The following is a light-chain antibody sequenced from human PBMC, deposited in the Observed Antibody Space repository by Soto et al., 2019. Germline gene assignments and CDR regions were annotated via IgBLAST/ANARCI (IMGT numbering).Light chain of an antibody. CDR2: AAS. Sequence: IQLTQSPSSLSASVGDRVTITCRASQGISTYLAWYQQKPGKAPNRLIYAASTLQSGVPSRFSGSGSGTDFTLTISSLQPEDFATYYCQQLGDFGGGTKVEI. J-gene: IGKJ4*01. V-gene: IGKV1-9*01. CDR1: QGISTY. CDR3: QQLGD.